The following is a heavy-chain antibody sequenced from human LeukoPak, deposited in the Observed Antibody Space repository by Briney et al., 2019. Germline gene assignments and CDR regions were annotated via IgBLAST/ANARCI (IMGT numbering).Heavy chain of an antibody. CDR2: IYYSGTT. Sequence: SETLSLTCAVYGGSFSGYYWSWIRQPPGTGLEWIGTIYYSGTTYYNPSLKSRVTISVDTSKNQFSLNLSSVTAADTAMYYCARQGRYFAWFDPWGQGTLVTVSS. J-gene: IGHJ5*02. V-gene: IGHV4-34*01. D-gene: IGHD3-9*01. CDR1: GGSFSGYY. CDR3: ARQGRYFAWFDP.